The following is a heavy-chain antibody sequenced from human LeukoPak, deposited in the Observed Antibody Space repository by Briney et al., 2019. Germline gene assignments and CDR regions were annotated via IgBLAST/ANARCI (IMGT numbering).Heavy chain of an antibody. CDR1: GFTFSSYA. V-gene: IGHV3-23*01. Sequence: GGSLRLSCAASGFTFSSYAMSWVRQAPGKGLEWVSAISGSGGSTYYADSVKGRFTISRDNSKNTLYLQMNSLRAEDTAVYYCAKDGTYYYDSSGYRYFDYWGQGTLVTASS. D-gene: IGHD3-22*01. CDR2: ISGSGGST. CDR3: AKDGTYYYDSSGYRYFDY. J-gene: IGHJ4*02.